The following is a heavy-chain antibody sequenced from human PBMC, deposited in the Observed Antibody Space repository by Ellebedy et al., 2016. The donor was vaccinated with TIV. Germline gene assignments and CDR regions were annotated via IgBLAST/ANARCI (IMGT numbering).Heavy chain of an antibody. J-gene: IGHJ4*02. CDR1: GYTFTSYG. V-gene: IGHV1-18*04. D-gene: IGHD6-25*01. CDR3: AAETYLSGCCHFDF. CDR2: ISAYNGNT. Sequence: ASVKVSCKASGYTFTSYGISWVRQAPGQGLEWMGWISAYNGNTNYAQKLQVRVTMTTDTSTSTAYMEMSSLRSEDTAVYYCAAETYLSGCCHFDFWGPGSLVTVSS.